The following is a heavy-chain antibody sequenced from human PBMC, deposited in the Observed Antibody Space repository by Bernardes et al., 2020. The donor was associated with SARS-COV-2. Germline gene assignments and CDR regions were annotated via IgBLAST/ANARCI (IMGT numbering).Heavy chain of an antibody. V-gene: IGHV4-34*01. CDR2: INHSGST. CDR1: SDSFSGHF. J-gene: IGHJ4*02. Sequence: SEPLYLTCAVYSDSFSGHFWTWTRRPPGQGLEWIGEINHSGSTNSNPSLKRRVSLSVDASKRQFSLKLRSVTAADTAVYYCARGLGHLGDFKGFDLWGQGSLVTISS. CDR3: ARGLGHLGDFKGFDL. D-gene: IGHD2-21*01.